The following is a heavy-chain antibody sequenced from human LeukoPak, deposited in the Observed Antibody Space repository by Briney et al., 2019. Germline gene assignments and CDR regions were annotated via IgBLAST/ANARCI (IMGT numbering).Heavy chain of an antibody. D-gene: IGHD2-15*01. CDR1: GFTFSSYG. V-gene: IGHV3-30*03. CDR2: ISYDGSNK. Sequence: GRSLRLSCAASGFTFSSYGMHWVRQAPGKGLEWVAVISYDGSNKYYADSVKGRFTISRDNSKNTLYLQMNSLRAEDTAVYYCARVWEYCSGGSCYENYYGMDVWGKGTTVTVSS. J-gene: IGHJ6*04. CDR3: ARVWEYCSGGSCYENYYGMDV.